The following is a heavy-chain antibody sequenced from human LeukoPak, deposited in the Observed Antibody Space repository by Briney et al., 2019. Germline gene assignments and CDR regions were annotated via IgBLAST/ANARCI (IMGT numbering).Heavy chain of an antibody. CDR3: AKCRGLVATILLYFDY. V-gene: IGHV3-23*01. D-gene: IGHD5-12*01. CDR1: GFTFSSYA. CDR2: ISGSGGST. Sequence: PGGSLRLSCAASGFTFSSYAMSWVRQAPGKGLEWVSAISGSGGSTYYADSVKGRFTISRDNSKNTLYLQMNSLRAEDTAVYYCAKCRGLVATILLYFDYWGQGTLVTVSS. J-gene: IGHJ4*02.